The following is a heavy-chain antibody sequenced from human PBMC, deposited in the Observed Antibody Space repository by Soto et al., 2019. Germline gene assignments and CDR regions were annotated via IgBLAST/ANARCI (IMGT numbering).Heavy chain of an antibody. CDR1: GGSISSGDYY. CDR3: ARVGYSYGGNWFDP. Sequence: PSETLSLTCTVSGGSISSGDYYWSWIRQPPGKGLEWIGYIYYSGSTYYNPSLKSRVTISVDTSKNQFSLKLSSVTAADTAVYYCARVGYSYGGNWFDPCGQGTLVTVSS. D-gene: IGHD5-18*01. CDR2: IYYSGST. V-gene: IGHV4-30-4*01. J-gene: IGHJ5*02.